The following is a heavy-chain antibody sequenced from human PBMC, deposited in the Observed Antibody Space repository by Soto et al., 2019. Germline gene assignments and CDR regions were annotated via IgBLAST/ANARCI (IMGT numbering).Heavy chain of an antibody. J-gene: IGHJ4*02. CDR1: GGSISSGGYY. CDR2: IYYSGST. Sequence: SETLSLTCTVSGGSISSGGYYWSWIRQHPGKGLEWIGYIYYSGSTYYNPSLKSRVTISVDTSKNQFSLKLSSVTAADTAVYYCARVYSSSSYYFDYWGQGTLVTAPQ. CDR3: ARVYSSSSYYFDY. V-gene: IGHV4-31*03. D-gene: IGHD6-6*01.